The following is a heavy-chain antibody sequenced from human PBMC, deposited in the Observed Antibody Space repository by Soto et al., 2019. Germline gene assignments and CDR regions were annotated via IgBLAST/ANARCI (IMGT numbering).Heavy chain of an antibody. D-gene: IGHD3-9*01. J-gene: IGHJ4*02. CDR3: ARRSSGYYYFDS. V-gene: IGHV4-4*07. CDR2: IYTSGST. Sequence: SETLSLTCTVSGGSISSYYWSWIRQPAGKGLEWIGRIYTSGSTNYNPSLKSRVAMSVDKSKNQFSLKLSSVTAADTAVYYYARRSSGYYYFDSWGQGTLVTVSS. CDR1: GGSISSYY.